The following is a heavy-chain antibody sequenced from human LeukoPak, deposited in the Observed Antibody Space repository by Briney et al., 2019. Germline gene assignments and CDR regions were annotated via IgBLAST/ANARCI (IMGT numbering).Heavy chain of an antibody. CDR2: ISFDGSRR. Sequence: PGGSLRLSCAASGFTFSDSGMHWVRQAPGKGLEWVAIISFDGSRRFYAYSVRGRFTVSRDNSKNTLFLQMDSLSADDTGVYYCAKEGTDYGDYPYFFDYWGQGTLVTVSS. CDR1: GFTFSDSG. J-gene: IGHJ4*02. D-gene: IGHD4-17*01. V-gene: IGHV3-30*18. CDR3: AKEGTDYGDYPYFFDY.